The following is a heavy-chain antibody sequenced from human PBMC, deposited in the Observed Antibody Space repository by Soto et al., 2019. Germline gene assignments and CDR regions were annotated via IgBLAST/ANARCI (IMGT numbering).Heavy chain of an antibody. CDR1: GGSTTNYY. CDR3: ARDFDVNTALDYWYFDL. CDR2: IYGSGRT. D-gene: IGHD5-18*01. Sequence: QVQLQESGPGLVKPSETLSLTCTVSGGSTTNYYWSWLRQHAGKGLEYLVRIYGSGRTNYNPTLKNRVTMSASLNHMSLRLTSVTAADTAVYYCARDFDVNTALDYWYFDLLGRGAPVTVSS. V-gene: IGHV4-4*07. J-gene: IGHJ2*01.